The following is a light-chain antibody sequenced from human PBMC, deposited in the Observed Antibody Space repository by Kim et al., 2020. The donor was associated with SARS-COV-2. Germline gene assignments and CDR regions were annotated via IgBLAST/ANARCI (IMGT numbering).Light chain of an antibody. CDR1: TSNIETNF. Sequence: GQTVTISCSGSTSNIETNFLYGYQQLPETAPKLLIYDNYHRPSGVPDRFSGSKSGASASLTISGLRSDDEADYYCASWDDNLNSYVFGPGTKVTVL. CDR2: DNY. CDR3: ASWDDNLNSYV. V-gene: IGLV1-47*01. J-gene: IGLJ1*01.